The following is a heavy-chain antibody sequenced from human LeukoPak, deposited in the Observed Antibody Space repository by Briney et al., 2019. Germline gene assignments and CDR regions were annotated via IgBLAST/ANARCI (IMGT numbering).Heavy chain of an antibody. J-gene: IGHJ3*02. D-gene: IGHD3-16*02. V-gene: IGHV4-59*12. CDR2: IYYSGST. CDR1: GGSISSYY. Sequence: SETLSLTCTVSGGSISSYYWSWIRQPPGKGLEWIGYIYYSGSTNYNPSLKSRVTISVDMSKNQFSLKLRSVTAADTAMYYCARVLAEGFGELSHSPIDAFEIWGQGAMVTVSS. CDR3: ARVLAEGFGELSHSPIDAFEI.